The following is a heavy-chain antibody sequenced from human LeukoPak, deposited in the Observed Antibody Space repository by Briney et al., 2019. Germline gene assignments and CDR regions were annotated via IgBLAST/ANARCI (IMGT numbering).Heavy chain of an antibody. CDR3: AKATRLGTLDY. CDR2: ISGSGGST. J-gene: IGHJ4*02. CDR1: EFTFSNYA. D-gene: IGHD7-27*01. V-gene: IGHV3-23*01. Sequence: GGSLRLSCAASEFTFSNYAMSWVRQAPGKGLEWVSAISGSGGSTYYADSVKGRFTISRDNSKNTLYLQMNSLRAEDTAVYYCAKATRLGTLDYWGQGTLVTVSS.